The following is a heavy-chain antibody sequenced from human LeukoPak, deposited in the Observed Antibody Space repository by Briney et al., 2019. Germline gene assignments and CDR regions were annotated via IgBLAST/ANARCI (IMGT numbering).Heavy chain of an antibody. V-gene: IGHV3-53*01. CDR1: GFTVSSNY. J-gene: IGHJ6*03. CDR3: ASGSGSYRTPYYYMDV. CDR2: IYSGGST. Sequence: GGSLRLSCAASGFTVSSNYMSWVRQAPGQGLEWVSVIYSGGSTYYADSVKGRFTISRDNSKNTLYLQMNSLRAEDTAVYYCASGSGSYRTPYYYMDVWGTGTTVTVSS. D-gene: IGHD3-10*01.